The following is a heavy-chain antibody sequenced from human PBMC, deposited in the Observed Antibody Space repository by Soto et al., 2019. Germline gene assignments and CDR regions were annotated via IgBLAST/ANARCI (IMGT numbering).Heavy chain of an antibody. Sequence: QLQLQESGPGLVKPSETLSLTCTVSGGSISSGSWSWGWIRQPPGKGLEWIGSFLYGGSTNHNPYLKNRVTISVDTSKNQLSLRLSSVTAADTAVYYCVRQNYIWGKSDSWGQGLLVTVSS. V-gene: IGHV4-39*01. CDR3: VRQNYIWGKSDS. D-gene: IGHD3-16*01. CDR1: GGSISSGSWS. CDR2: FLYGGST. J-gene: IGHJ4*02.